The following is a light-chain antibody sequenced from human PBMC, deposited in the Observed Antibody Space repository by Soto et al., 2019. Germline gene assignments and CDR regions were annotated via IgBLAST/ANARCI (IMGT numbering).Light chain of an antibody. V-gene: IGKV3-15*01. CDR3: QQHNDWPPWT. Sequence: EIEITQSPATLSVPPGERATLSCRASQSVSSNLAWYQQKPGQAPRLLIYGASTRATGIPGRFSGSGSGTEFTLTISSLQSEDFAVYYCQQHNDWPPWTFGQGTEVDIK. CDR2: GAS. J-gene: IGKJ1*01. CDR1: QSVSSN.